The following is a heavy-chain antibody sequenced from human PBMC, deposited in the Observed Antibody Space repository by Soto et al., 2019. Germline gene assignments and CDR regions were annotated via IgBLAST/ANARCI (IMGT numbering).Heavy chain of an antibody. CDR1: GFAFSTYA. J-gene: IGHJ6*02. D-gene: IGHD3-10*01. CDR3: VKTSLAVRGLMGYYYRMDV. CDR2: ISTNGGSA. Sequence: LRLSCSASGFAFSTYAMHWVRQAPGKGLQYRSAISTNGGSAYYADSLRGRFTISRDNSKNTLWLQMSSLRAEDTAVYYCVKTSLAVRGLMGYYYRMDVWGQGNSVAVSS. V-gene: IGHV3-64D*06.